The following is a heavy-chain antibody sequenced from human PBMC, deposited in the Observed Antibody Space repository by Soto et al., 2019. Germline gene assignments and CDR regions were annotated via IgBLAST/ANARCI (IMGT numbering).Heavy chain of an antibody. D-gene: IGHD5-12*01. V-gene: IGHV3-23*01. CDR1: GFIFSDYA. CDR3: AKGVEGYVVSSFDS. Sequence: EVQLLESGGGGVQPGGSLRLSCAASGFIFSDYAMTWVRQTPGQGLEWVSAITSSGSSTYFADSLKGRITISRDNSKNTLSLQMDSLRVEDTAIYYWAKGVEGYVVSSFDSWGQGALVTVSS. J-gene: IGHJ4*02. CDR2: ITSSGSST.